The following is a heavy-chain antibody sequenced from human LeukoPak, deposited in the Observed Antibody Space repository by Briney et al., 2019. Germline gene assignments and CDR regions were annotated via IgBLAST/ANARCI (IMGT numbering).Heavy chain of an antibody. CDR2: ISNDGSTK. J-gene: IGHJ4*02. V-gene: IGHV3-30-3*01. Sequence: GGSLRLSCAASEFTLSSSVMHWVRQAPGKGLEWVAVISNDGSTKYYADSLKGRFTISRDNSKNTLYLQMTSLRGEDTAVYYCARELIGAAFDYWGQGTLVTVSS. CDR3: ARELIGAAFDY. D-gene: IGHD6-25*01. CDR1: EFTLSSSV.